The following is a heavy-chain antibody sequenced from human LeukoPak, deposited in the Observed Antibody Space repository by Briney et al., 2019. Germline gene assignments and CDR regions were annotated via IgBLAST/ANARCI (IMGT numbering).Heavy chain of an antibody. CDR3: AKRVAGAFDI. CDR2: IRYDGSKK. J-gene: IGHJ3*02. Sequence: GGSLRLSCAASGFTFSSYGMNWVRQAPGKGLEWVAFIRYDGSKKYSADSVKGRFTISRDNSKNTLYLQMNSLRAEDTAVYYCAKRVAGAFDIWGQGTMVTVSS. CDR1: GFTFSSYG. V-gene: IGHV3-30*02.